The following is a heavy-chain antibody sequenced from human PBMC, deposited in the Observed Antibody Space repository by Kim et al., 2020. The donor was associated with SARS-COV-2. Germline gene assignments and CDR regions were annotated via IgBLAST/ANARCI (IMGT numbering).Heavy chain of an antibody. CDR1: GFTFDDYG. CDR3: ARDYSVKNRVVPAALGFDP. Sequence: GGSLRLSCAASGFTFDDYGMSWVRLAPGKGLEWVSGINWNGGSTGYADSVKGRFTISRDNAKNSLYLQMNSLRAEDTALYHCARDYSVKNRVVPAALGFDPWGQGTLVTVSS. V-gene: IGHV3-20*01. D-gene: IGHD2-2*01. J-gene: IGHJ5*02. CDR2: INWNGGST.